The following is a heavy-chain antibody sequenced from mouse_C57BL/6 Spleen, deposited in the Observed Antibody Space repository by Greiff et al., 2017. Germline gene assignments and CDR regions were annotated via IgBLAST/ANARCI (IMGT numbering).Heavy chain of an antibody. J-gene: IGHJ2*01. D-gene: IGHD4-1*01. CDR3: ARSLLTWTGY. CDR2: IYPGDGDT. V-gene: IGHV1-82*01. CDR1: GYAFSSSW. Sequence: QVQLQQSGPELVKPGASVKISCKASGYAFSSSWMNWVKQRPGKGLEWIGRIYPGDGDTNYNGKFKGKATLTADKSSSTAYMQLSSLTSEDSAVYFCARSLLTWTGYWGQGTTLTVSS.